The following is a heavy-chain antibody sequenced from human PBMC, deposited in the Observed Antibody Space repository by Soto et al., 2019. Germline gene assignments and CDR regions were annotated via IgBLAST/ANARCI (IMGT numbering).Heavy chain of an antibody. CDR2: ISHDGSNT. CDR1: GFTFSNYG. Sequence: QVQLVQSGGNVVQPGRSLRLSCAASGFTFSNYGMHWVRQAPGKGLEWLAFISHDGSNTYYADSVKGRFTISRDNSKNTLYLQMNSLRAEDTAVFYCAKEPTIQLCLHYFDYWGQGTLVTVSS. J-gene: IGHJ4*02. D-gene: IGHD5-18*01. CDR3: AKEPTIQLCLHYFDY. V-gene: IGHV3-30*18.